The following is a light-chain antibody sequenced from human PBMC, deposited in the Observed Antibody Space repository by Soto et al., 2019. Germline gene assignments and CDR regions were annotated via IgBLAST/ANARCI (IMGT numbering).Light chain of an antibody. Sequence: DSPMTQYASTLSASVGDRVTITCRASQSISSWLAWYQQKPGKAPKLLISKASTLQSGVPPRFSGSGSGTEFTLTISSLQPDDFATYYCQQYESYPMTFGGGTKVEIK. CDR3: QQYESYPMT. V-gene: IGKV1-5*03. J-gene: IGKJ4*01. CDR2: KAS. CDR1: QSISSW.